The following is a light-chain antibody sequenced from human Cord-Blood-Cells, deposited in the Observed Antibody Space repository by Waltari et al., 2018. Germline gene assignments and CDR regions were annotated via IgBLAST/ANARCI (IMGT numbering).Light chain of an antibody. CDR1: QSISSY. J-gene: IGKJ2*03. CDR2: AAS. Sequence: ITVTPPRCSVSACVGERATITCRASQSISSYLNWYQQKPGKAPKPLIYAASSLQSGVPSRFSGSGSGTDFTLTISSLQPEDFATYYCQQSYSTQYSFGQGTKLEIK. V-gene: IGKV1-39*01. CDR3: QQSYSTQYS.